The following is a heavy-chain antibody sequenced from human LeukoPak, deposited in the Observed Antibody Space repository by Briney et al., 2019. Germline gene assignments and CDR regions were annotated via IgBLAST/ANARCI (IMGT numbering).Heavy chain of an antibody. J-gene: IGHJ4*02. V-gene: IGHV3-23*01. CDR1: GFTFSSYA. Sequence: GGSPRLSCAASGFTFSSYAMSWVRQAPGKGLEWVSTIGDSGDSTFYADSVKGRFTISRDNSKNTLYLQMNSLRAEDTAIYYCAKREYNYAKYFDYWGQGTLVTVSS. CDR3: AKREYNYAKYFDY. D-gene: IGHD5-18*01. CDR2: IGDSGDST.